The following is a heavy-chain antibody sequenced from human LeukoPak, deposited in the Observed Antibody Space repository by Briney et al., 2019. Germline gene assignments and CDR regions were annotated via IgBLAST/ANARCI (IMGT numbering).Heavy chain of an antibody. CDR1: GFTFSSYG. CDR2: IRYDGSNK. J-gene: IGHJ4*02. CDR3: AKGTSKRTGYSSLGVDH. Sequence: GGTLRLSCAASGFTFSSYGMSWVRQAPGKGLEWVAFIRYDGSNKYYADSVKGRFTISRDNSKNTLYLQMNSLRAEDTAVYYCAKGTSKRTGYSSLGVDHWGQGTLVTVSS. D-gene: IGHD6-13*01. V-gene: IGHV3-30*02.